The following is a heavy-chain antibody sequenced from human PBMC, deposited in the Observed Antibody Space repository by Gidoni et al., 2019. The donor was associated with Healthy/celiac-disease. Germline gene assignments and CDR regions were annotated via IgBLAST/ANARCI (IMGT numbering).Heavy chain of an antibody. Sequence: QEQRQQWGAGRLKPSETLSTTCAVNGGTFSGYYWSWIRQPPGKGLEWIGEINHSGSTNYNPSLKSRVTISVDTSKNQFSLKLSSVTAADTAVYYCARGPMITFGGVIVRHYSYYGMDVWGQGTTVTVSS. CDR2: INHSGST. V-gene: IGHV4-34*01. CDR1: GGTFSGYY. CDR3: ARGPMITFGGVIVRHYSYYGMDV. J-gene: IGHJ6*02. D-gene: IGHD3-16*02.